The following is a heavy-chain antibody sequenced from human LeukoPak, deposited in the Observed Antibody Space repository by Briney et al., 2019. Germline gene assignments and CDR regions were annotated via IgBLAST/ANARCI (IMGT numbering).Heavy chain of an antibody. CDR2: IIPIFGTA. D-gene: IGHD2-15*01. V-gene: IGHV1-69*06. CDR1: GGTFISYA. CDR3: ATDPVGYCSANGCYSVDY. J-gene: IGHJ4*02. Sequence: SAKVSCKASGGTFISYAISWVRQAPGQGLEWMGGIIPIFGTANYAQKFQGRVTITADKSTSTAYMELSSLRSEDTAVYYCATDPVGYCSANGCYSVDYWGQGTLVTVSS.